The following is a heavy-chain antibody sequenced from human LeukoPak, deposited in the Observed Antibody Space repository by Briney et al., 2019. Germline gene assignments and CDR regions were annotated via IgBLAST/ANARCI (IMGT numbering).Heavy chain of an antibody. CDR1: GYTFTSYA. D-gene: IGHD3-10*01. J-gene: IGHJ4*02. CDR3: ARAITMVRGVMGY. Sequence: VASVKVSCKASGYTFTSYAMHWVRQAPGQRLEWMGWISAGNGNTKYSQKFQGRVTITRDTSASTAYMELSSLRSEDTAVYYCARAITMVRGVMGYWGQGTLVTVSS. CDR2: ISAGNGNT. V-gene: IGHV1-3*01.